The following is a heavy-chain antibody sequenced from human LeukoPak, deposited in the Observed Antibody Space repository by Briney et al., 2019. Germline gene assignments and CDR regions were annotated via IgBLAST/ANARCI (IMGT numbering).Heavy chain of an antibody. CDR1: GFTFTNAW. D-gene: IGHD5-24*01. Sequence: GGSLRLSCVGSGFTFTNAWMSWVRQAPGKGLEWVGRIKSKTSGATADYGAPVKGRFTISRDDSKNTLYLQMNSLRAEDTAVYYCAKDQLSVEMATIPDYWGQGTLVTVSS. CDR3: AKDQLSVEMATIPDY. V-gene: IGHV3-15*01. J-gene: IGHJ4*02. CDR2: IKSKTSGATA.